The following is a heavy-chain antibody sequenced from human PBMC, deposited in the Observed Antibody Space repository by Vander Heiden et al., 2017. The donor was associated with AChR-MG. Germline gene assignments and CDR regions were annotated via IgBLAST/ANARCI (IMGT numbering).Heavy chain of an antibody. CDR2: IYYSGST. V-gene: IGHV4-59*01. CDR3: ARTEPYDYVWGSYHAFDY. J-gene: IGHJ4*02. Sequence: QVQLQESGPGLVKPSETLSLTCTVSGCSISSYYWSWIRRAPGKGLEWIGYIYYSGSTNYNPSLKSRVTISVDTSKNQFSLKLSSVTAADTAVYYCARTEPYDYVWGSYHAFDYWGQGTLVTVSS. D-gene: IGHD3-16*02. CDR1: GCSISSYY.